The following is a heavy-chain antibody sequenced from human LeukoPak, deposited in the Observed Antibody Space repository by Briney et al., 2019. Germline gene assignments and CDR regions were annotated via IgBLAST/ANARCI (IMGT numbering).Heavy chain of an antibody. D-gene: IGHD1-7*01. V-gene: IGHV3-48*01. CDR2: ISSSSSTI. Sequence: GGSLRLSCAASGFTFSSYSMNWVRQAPGKGLEWVSYISSSSSTIYYADSVKGRFTISRDNAKNSLYLQMNSLRAEDTAVYYCARDADWNWGWGYYFDYWGQGTLVTVSS. CDR1: GFTFSSYS. J-gene: IGHJ4*02. CDR3: ARDADWNWGWGYYFDY.